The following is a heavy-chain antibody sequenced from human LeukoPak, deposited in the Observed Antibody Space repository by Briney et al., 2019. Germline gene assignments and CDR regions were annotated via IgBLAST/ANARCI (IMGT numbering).Heavy chain of an antibody. CDR3: ARVQHGPYNDFRSGFRDAFDI. CDR1: GYTFTSYG. V-gene: IGHV1-18*01. Sequence: GASVKVSCRASGYTFTSYGISWVRQAPGQGLEWMGWISAYNANTNYAQKLQGRVTMTTDTSTSTAYMELRSLRSDDTAVYYCARVQHGPYNDFRSGFRDAFDIWGQGTMVTVSS. CDR2: ISAYNANT. D-gene: IGHD3-3*01. J-gene: IGHJ3*02.